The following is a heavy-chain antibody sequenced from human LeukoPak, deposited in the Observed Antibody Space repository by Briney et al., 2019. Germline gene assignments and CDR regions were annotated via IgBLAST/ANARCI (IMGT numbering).Heavy chain of an antibody. CDR1: GFTFSSYA. Sequence: GGSLRLSCAASGFTFSSYAMNWVRQAPGKGLEWVSAISGSGDNTYYADSVKGRFTISRDNSKNTLYLQMNSLRAEDTAVYYCAELGITMIGGVWGKGTTVTISS. CDR2: ISGSGDNT. J-gene: IGHJ6*04. V-gene: IGHV3-23*01. CDR3: AELGITMIGGV. D-gene: IGHD3-10*02.